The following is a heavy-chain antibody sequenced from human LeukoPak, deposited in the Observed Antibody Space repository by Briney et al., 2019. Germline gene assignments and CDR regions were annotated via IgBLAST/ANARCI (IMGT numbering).Heavy chain of an antibody. V-gene: IGHV4-59*01. D-gene: IGHD1-26*01. CDR2: IYYSGST. J-gene: IGHJ6*02. Sequence: SETLSLTCTVSGGSISSYYWSWIRQPPGKGLEWIGYIYYSGSTNYNPSLNSRDTISVDTSKNQFSLKLSSVTAADTAVYYCARISIVGASYYYYGMDVWGQGTTVTVSS. CDR3: ARISIVGASYYYYGMDV. CDR1: GGSISSYY.